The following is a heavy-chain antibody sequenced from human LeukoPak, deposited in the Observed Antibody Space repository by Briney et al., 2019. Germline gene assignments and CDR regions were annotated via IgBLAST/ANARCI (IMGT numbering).Heavy chain of an antibody. V-gene: IGHV1-18*01. CDR1: GYTFTGYG. CDR2: ISAYTGNT. Sequence: ASVKVSCKASGYTFTGYGISWVRQAPGQGLEWMGWISAYTGNTNYPQKLQGRVTMTTDTSTSTACMELRSLRSDDTAVYYCARAPRGDYDSSGYAPRTTWFDPWGQGTLVTVSS. J-gene: IGHJ5*02. D-gene: IGHD3-22*01. CDR3: ARAPRGDYDSSGYAPRTTWFDP.